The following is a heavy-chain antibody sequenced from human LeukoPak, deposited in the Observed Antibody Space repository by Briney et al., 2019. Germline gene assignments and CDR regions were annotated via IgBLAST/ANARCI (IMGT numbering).Heavy chain of an antibody. CDR2: IYSGGST. D-gene: IGHD2-21*02. CDR1: GFTVSSNY. CDR3: ARDAAYCGGDCYYN. Sequence: GGSLRLSCAASGFTVSSNYMSWVRQAPGKGLEWVSVIYSGGSTYYADSVKGRFTISRDNSKNTLYLQMNSLRAEDTAVYYCARDAAYCGGDCYYNWGQGTLVTVSS. V-gene: IGHV3-53*01. J-gene: IGHJ4*02.